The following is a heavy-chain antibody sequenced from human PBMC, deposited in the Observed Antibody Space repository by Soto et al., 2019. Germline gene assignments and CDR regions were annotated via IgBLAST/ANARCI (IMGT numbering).Heavy chain of an antibody. D-gene: IGHD2-15*01. CDR1: GDSVSSSSVA. Sequence: SQTLSLTCVVSGDSVSSSSVAWNWVRQSPSRGLEWLGRTYYRSRWYSDFAVSVRGRIVINADTSKNQFSLQLNSVTPEDTAVYFCARSEEDSDYYYYGLDVWGQGTTVTVSS. CDR3: ARSEEDSDYYYYGLDV. CDR2: TYYRSRWYS. J-gene: IGHJ6*02. V-gene: IGHV6-1*01.